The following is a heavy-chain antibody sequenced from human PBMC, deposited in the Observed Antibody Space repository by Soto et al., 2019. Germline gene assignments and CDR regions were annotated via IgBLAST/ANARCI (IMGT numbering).Heavy chain of an antibody. V-gene: IGHV4-31*03. J-gene: IGHJ6*03. CDR2: IYYSGTT. D-gene: IGHD1-26*01. Sequence: QVQLRESGPGLVQPAQTLSLTCTVAGGSITGGFSYWTWVRQHPGKGLEWVGHIYYSGTTYYNPSLKSRVDISVDPPQRRFSLTLSSVTAADTAMYFCARSLPGGTIFYMDIWGEGTTVTVSS. CDR1: GGSITGGFSY. CDR3: ARSLPGGTIFYMDI.